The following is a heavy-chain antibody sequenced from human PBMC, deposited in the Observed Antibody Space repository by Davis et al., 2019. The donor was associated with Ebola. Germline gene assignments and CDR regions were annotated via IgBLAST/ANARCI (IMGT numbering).Heavy chain of an antibody. V-gene: IGHV3-23*01. CDR1: GFTFSSYA. CDR2: ISGSGGST. J-gene: IGHJ6*02. CDR3: AKDSEEQQLVRSYYYGMDV. D-gene: IGHD6-13*01. Sequence: GESLKISCAASGFTFSSYAMSWVRQAPGKGLEWVSAISGSGGSTYYADSVKGRFTISRDNSKNTLYLQMNSLRAEDTAVYYCAKDSEEQQLVRSYYYGMDVWGQGTTVTVSS.